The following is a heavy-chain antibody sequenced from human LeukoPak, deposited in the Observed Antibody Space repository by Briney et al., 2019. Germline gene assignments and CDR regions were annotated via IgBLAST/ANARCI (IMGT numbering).Heavy chain of an antibody. Sequence: ASXFXXXRYVMXWVRQAPGXGLEWLATISNDGSNEFYADSVKGRFTISSDNSKNTFYLQMNSLRSEETAVYYCARDPSAAACLYHRIDLWGQGTTVTVSS. CDR2: ISNDGSNE. CDR1: XFXXXRYV. CDR3: ARDPSAAACLYHRIDL. V-gene: IGHV3-30-3*01. D-gene: IGHD6-13*01. J-gene: IGHJ6*02.